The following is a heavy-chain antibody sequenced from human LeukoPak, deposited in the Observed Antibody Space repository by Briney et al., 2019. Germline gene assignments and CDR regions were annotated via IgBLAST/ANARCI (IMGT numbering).Heavy chain of an antibody. J-gene: IGHJ3*02. CDR1: GDSISGSY. D-gene: IGHD4/OR15-4a*01. V-gene: IGHV4-59*08. CDR3: AKVMTMVVHVFDI. CDR2: LSYTGTT. Sequence: PSETLSLTCAVSGDSISGSYWSWIRQPPGKGLEWIGFLSYTGTTSYNPSLKSRLTISGDTSRNQFSLKLTSVTAADTAVCYCAKVMTMVVHVFDIWGQGTMVTVSS.